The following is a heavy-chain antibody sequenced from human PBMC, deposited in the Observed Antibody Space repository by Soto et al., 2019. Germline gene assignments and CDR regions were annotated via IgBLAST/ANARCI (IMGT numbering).Heavy chain of an antibody. Sequence: GSLRLSCAASGFTFSSYAMHWVRQAPGKGLEWVAVISYDGSNKYYADSVKGRFTISRDNSKNTLYLQMNSLRAEDTAVYYCARDQGYFDYWGQGTLVTVSS. V-gene: IGHV3-30*04. CDR2: ISYDGSNK. CDR3: ARDQGYFDY. J-gene: IGHJ4*02. CDR1: GFTFSSYA.